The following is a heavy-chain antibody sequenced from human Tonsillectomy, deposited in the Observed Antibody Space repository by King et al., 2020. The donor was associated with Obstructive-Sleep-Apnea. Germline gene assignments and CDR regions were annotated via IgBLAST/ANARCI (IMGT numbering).Heavy chain of an antibody. CDR2: ISYDGSNK. J-gene: IGHJ4*02. CDR1: G. D-gene: IGHD2-8*01. V-gene: IGHV3-30*18. CDR3: AKGGGVCKIVAIDD. Sequence: GMHWVRQAPGRGLEWVAVISYDGSNKYYADSLKGRFTISRDTSKNTLYLQMNRLRAEDTAVYYCAKGGGVCKIVAIDDWGQGTLVTVS.